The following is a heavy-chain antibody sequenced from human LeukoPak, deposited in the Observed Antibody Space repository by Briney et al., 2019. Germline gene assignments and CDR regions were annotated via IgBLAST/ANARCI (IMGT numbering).Heavy chain of an antibody. V-gene: IGHV1-46*03. CDR1: GYTFTSYY. CDR2: INPSGGST. J-gene: IGHJ3*02. D-gene: IGHD2-2*01. CDR3: ARVSCSGTSCSHAFDI. Sequence: ASVKVSCKASGYTFTSYYMHWVRQAPGQGLEWMGIINPSGGSTSYAQKFQGRVTMTRDTSTSTVYMELSSLRSEDTAVYYCARVSCSGTSCSHAFDIWGQGTMVTVSS.